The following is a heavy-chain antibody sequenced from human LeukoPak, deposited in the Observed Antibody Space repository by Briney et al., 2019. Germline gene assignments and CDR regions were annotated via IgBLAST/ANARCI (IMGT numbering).Heavy chain of an antibody. CDR1: QFTFSSSG. CDR2: ITGSGATT. CDR3: AKMQGYFDY. Sequence: SGGSLRLSCAASQFTFSSSGMAWVRQSPEKGLEWVSAITGSGATTYYADSVKGRFTISRDNSKSSVSLQMNSLRAEDTAIYYCAKMQGYFDYWGQGALVTVSS. J-gene: IGHJ4*02. V-gene: IGHV3-23*01.